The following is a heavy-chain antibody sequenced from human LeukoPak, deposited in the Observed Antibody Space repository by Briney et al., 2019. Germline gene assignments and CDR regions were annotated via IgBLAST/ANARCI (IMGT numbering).Heavy chain of an antibody. CDR2: ISWNSGSI. CDR1: GFTFDDYA. V-gene: IGHV3-9*01. D-gene: IGHD4-17*01. Sequence: PGRSLRLSCAASGFTFDDYAMHWVRQAPGKGLEWVSGISWNSGSIGYADSVKGRFTISRDNAKNSLYLQMNSLRAEDTALYYCAKDAYGDYYSGMDVWGQGTTVTVSS. J-gene: IGHJ6*02. CDR3: AKDAYGDYYSGMDV.